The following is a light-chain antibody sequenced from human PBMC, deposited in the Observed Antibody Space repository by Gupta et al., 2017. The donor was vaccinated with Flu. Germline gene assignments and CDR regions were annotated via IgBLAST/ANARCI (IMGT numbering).Light chain of an antibody. Sequence: QSVLSQPPSASGTPGQRGTISCFGSSSNIGSNSVYWYQQLSGTAPRLLMYRNDQRPSGVPDRFSGSKSGTSASLAISGLRSEDEADYYCAAWDDSLTGWVFGGGTKLTVL. CDR1: SSNIGSNS. CDR2: RND. J-gene: IGLJ3*02. V-gene: IGLV1-47*01. CDR3: AAWDDSLTGWV.